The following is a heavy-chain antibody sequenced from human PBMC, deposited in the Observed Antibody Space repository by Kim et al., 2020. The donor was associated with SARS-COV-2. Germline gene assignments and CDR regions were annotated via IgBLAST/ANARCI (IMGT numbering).Heavy chain of an antibody. CDR3: ARDAVPVARSRDVCVI. CDR1: GFSFSDYA. V-gene: IGHV3-23*01. CDR2: ISGGRLSP. D-gene: IGHD6-19*01. Sequence: GGSLRLSCAASGFSFSDYAMTWVRQAPGKGLEWVSSISGGRLSPYYADSVKGRFTISRDNSKNMVFLQMNSLRAEDAAVYFCARDAVPVARSRDVCVIWG. J-gene: IGHJ3*02.